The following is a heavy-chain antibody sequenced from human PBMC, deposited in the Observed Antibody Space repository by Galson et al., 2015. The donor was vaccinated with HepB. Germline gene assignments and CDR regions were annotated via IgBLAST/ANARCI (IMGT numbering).Heavy chain of an antibody. D-gene: IGHD1-20*01. J-gene: IGHJ4*02. CDR3: ARDDAPITGTTGGPDY. CDR1: GYTFSGHY. CDR2: INPTGGGT. Sequence: SVKVSCKASGYTFSGHYIHWVRQAPGQGLEWMGWINPTGGGTTYAQNFQGRVTMTRDTSTSTAYMELSGLTFDDTAVYYCARDDAPITGTTGGPDYWGQGTQVTVSS. V-gene: IGHV1-2*02.